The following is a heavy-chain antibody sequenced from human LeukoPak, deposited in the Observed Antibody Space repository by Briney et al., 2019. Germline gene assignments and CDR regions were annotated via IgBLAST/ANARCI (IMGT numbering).Heavy chain of an antibody. Sequence: PGGSLTLSCAASRFTFSIYDMTWVRQAPGKGLEWVSVISGSGDSTYYADSVKGPFTISRDNSKNTLYLQMNSLRADDTAVYYCARGNWNDDWGQGTLVIVSS. J-gene: IGHJ5*02. CDR1: RFTFSIYD. CDR3: ARGNWNDD. CDR2: ISGSGDST. V-gene: IGHV3-23*01.